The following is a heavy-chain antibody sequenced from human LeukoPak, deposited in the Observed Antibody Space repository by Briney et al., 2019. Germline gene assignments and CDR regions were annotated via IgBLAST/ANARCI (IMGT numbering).Heavy chain of an antibody. CDR2: IRNDGNIK. J-gene: IGHJ4*02. CDR3: AKGRYYDSSGYPIGY. Sequence: PGGSLRLSCAASGFTFSSYDMHWVRQAPGKGLEWVAFIRNDGNIKYFADSVKGRFTISRDTSKNTLYLQMNSLRAEDTAVYYCAKGRYYDSSGYPIGYWSQGTLVTVSS. CDR1: GFTFSSYD. D-gene: IGHD3-22*01. V-gene: IGHV3-30*02.